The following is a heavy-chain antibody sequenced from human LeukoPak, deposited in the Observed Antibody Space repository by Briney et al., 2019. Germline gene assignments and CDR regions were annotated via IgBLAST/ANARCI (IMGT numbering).Heavy chain of an antibody. CDR2: IYHSGST. J-gene: IGHJ4*02. CDR3: ARQSCTAMAPDVVDY. CDR1: GYSISSGYY. D-gene: IGHD5-18*01. V-gene: IGHV4-38-2*01. Sequence: SETLSLTCAVSGYSISSGYYWGWIRQPPGKGLEWIGSIYHSGSTYYNPSLKSRVTISVDTSKNQFSLKLSSVTAADTAVYYCARQSCTAMAPDVVDYWGQGTLVTVSS.